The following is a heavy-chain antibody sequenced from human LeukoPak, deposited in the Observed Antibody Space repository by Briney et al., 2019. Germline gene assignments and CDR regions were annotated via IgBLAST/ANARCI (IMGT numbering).Heavy chain of an antibody. J-gene: IGHJ4*02. CDR3: ARAVILTPPDY. CDR1: RGSVSSGNYY. V-gene: IGHV4-31*03. Sequence: SQTLSLTCTVSRGSVSSGNYYWSWIRQHPGKGLEWIGYISSSGSTHYKSSLKSRVIISAATSTNQFSLRLSSVTAADTAFYYCARAVILTPPDYWGQGILVTVSS. D-gene: IGHD3-9*01. CDR2: ISSSGST.